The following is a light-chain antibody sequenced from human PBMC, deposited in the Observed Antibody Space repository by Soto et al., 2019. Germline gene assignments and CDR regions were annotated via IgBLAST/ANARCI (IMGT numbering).Light chain of an antibody. CDR2: EVH. Sequence: QSALTQPASVSGSPGQSITSSCAGTTSDVAYYDLVSWYQQHPGRAPKLLIYEVHKRPSGISVRFSGSKSGATASLTISGLLPEDEAVYFCCTYAGHVPKFGGGTKLTVL. J-gene: IGLJ2*01. CDR1: TSDVAYYDL. CDR3: CTYAGHVPK. V-gene: IGLV2-23*02.